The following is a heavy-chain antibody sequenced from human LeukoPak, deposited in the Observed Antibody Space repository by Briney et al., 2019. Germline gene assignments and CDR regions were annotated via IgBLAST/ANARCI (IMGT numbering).Heavy chain of an antibody. D-gene: IGHD3-10*01. CDR1: GYTFTGYF. CDR3: ARGSMVRGVIINYFDY. J-gene: IGHJ4*02. CDR2: IIPIFGTA. V-gene: IGHV1-69*13. Sequence: SVKVSCKASGYTFTGYFMHWVRQAPGQGLEWMGGIIPIFGTANYAQKFQGRVTITADESTSTAYMELSSLRSEDTAVYYCARGSMVRGVIINYFDYWGQGTLVTVSS.